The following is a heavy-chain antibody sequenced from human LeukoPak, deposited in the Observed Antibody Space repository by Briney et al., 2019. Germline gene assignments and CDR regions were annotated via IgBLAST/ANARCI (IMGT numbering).Heavy chain of an antibody. CDR3: ARGELLSGDDY. Sequence: SETLSLTCTVSGGSISSSSYYWGWLRQPPGKGLEWIGSIYYSGSTYYNPSLKSRVTISVDTSKNQFSLKLSSVTAADTAVYYCARGELLSGDDYWGQGTLVTVSS. CDR1: GGSISSSSYY. V-gene: IGHV4-39*07. CDR2: IYYSGST. J-gene: IGHJ4*02. D-gene: IGHD2-2*01.